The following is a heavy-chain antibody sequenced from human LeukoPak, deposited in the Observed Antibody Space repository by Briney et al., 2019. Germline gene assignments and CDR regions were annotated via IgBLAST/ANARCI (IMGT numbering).Heavy chain of an antibody. V-gene: IGHV1-2*02. Sequence: GRSLRLSCEASGFTFSSYGMHWVRQAPGQGLEWMGWINPNSGDTKYAQKFQGRVTMTRDTSISTAYMELSRLRSDDTAVYYCATQRGSYLWGTDFDYWGQGTLVTVSS. D-gene: IGHD3-16*01. J-gene: IGHJ4*02. CDR1: GFTFSSYG. CDR2: INPNSGDT. CDR3: ATQRGSYLWGTDFDY.